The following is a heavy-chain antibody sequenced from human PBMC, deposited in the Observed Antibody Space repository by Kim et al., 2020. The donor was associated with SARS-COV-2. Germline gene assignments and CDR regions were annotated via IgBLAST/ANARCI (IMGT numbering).Heavy chain of an antibody. J-gene: IGHJ6*02. V-gene: IGHV3-30*04. Sequence: GGSLRLSCAASGFTFSSYAMHWVRQAPGKGLEWVAVISYDGSNKYYADSVKGRFTISRDNSKNTLYLQMNSLRAEDTAVYYCARDLAIPSYYGMDVWGQG. CDR3: ARDLAIPSYYGMDV. CDR1: GFTFSSYA. CDR2: ISYDGSNK.